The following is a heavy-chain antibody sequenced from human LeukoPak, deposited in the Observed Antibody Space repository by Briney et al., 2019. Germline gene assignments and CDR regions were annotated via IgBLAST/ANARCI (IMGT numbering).Heavy chain of an antibody. CDR1: GGSISSGSYY. CDR2: IYTSGST. Sequence: SQTLSLTCTVSGGSISSGSYYWSWIRQPAGKGLEWIGRIYTSGSTNYNPSLKSRVTISVDTSKNQFSLKLSSVTAADTAVYYCARDFALRSGDWFDPWGQGTLVTVSS. D-gene: IGHD4-17*01. V-gene: IGHV4-61*02. CDR3: ARDFALRSGDWFDP. J-gene: IGHJ5*02.